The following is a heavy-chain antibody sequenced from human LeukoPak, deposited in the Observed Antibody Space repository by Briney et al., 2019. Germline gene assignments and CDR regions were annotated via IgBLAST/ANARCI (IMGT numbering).Heavy chain of an antibody. Sequence: SQTLSLTCTVSGGSISSGGYYWSWIRQHPGKGLEWIVYIYYSGSTYYNPSLKSRVTISVDTSKNQFSLKLSSVTAADTAVYYCARAEDQYYDILTGYYYFDYWGQGTLVTVSS. J-gene: IGHJ4*02. CDR1: GGSISSGGYY. V-gene: IGHV4-31*03. CDR3: ARAEDQYYDILTGYYYFDY. CDR2: IYYSGST. D-gene: IGHD3-9*01.